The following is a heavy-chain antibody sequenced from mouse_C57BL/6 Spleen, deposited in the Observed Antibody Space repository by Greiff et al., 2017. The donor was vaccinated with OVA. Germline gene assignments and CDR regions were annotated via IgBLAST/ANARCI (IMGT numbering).Heavy chain of an antibody. CDR2: ISSGSSTI. CDR1: GFTFSDYG. J-gene: IGHJ2*01. CDR3: ARPFYYYGSSYFDY. V-gene: IGHV5-17*01. Sequence: EVKLMESGGGLVKPGGSLKLSCAASGFTFSDYGMHWVRQAPEKGLEWVAYISSGSSTIYYADTVKGRFTITRDNAKNTLFLQMASLRSEDTAMYYCARPFYYYGSSYFDYWGQGTTLTVSS. D-gene: IGHD1-1*01.